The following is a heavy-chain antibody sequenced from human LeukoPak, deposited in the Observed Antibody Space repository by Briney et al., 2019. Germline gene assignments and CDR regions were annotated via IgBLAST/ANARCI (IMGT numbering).Heavy chain of an antibody. Sequence: GGSLRLSCAASGFTFDDYAMHWVRQAPGKGLEWVSGISWNSGSIGYADSVKGRFTISRDNAKNSLYLQMNSLRAEDTALYYCAILEVADDAFDIWGQGTMVTVSS. D-gene: IGHD1-1*01. CDR1: GFTFDDYA. CDR2: ISWNSGSI. V-gene: IGHV3-9*01. CDR3: AILEVADDAFDI. J-gene: IGHJ3*02.